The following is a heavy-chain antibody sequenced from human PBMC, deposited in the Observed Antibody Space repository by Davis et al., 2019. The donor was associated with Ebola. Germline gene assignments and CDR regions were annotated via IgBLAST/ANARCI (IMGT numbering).Heavy chain of an antibody. J-gene: IGHJ4*02. Sequence: GGSLRLSCAASGFTVSSNYMSWVRQAPGKGLEWVSVIYSGGSTYYADSVKGRFTISRDNSKNTLYLQMNSLRTEDTALFYCARDRFGSGTYYNGRLDYWGQGALVTVSS. V-gene: IGHV3-66*01. CDR1: GFTVSSNY. CDR2: IYSGGST. D-gene: IGHD3-10*01. CDR3: ARDRFGSGTYYNGRLDY.